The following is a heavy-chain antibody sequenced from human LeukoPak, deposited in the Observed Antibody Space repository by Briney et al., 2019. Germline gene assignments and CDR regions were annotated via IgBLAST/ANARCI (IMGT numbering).Heavy chain of an antibody. CDR2: INPNSGGT. D-gene: IGHD3-3*01. J-gene: IGHJ4*02. CDR3: ARECIRTARITIFGVVGY. Sequence: ASVKVSCKASGYTFTGYYMHWVRQAPGQGLEWMGWINPNSGGTNYAQKFQGRVTMTRDTSISTAYMELSRLRSDDAAVYYCARECIRTARITIFGVVGYWGQGTLVTVSS. V-gene: IGHV1-2*02. CDR1: GYTFTGYY.